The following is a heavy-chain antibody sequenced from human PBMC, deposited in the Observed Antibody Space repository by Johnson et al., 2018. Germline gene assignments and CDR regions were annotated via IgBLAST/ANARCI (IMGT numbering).Heavy chain of an antibody. CDR2: ISWNRGNL. CDR3: AKDDNHDYGNADAFDI. D-gene: IGHD4-17*01. CDR1: RFTFGDYA. Sequence: VQLVESGGDLVQPGRSLRLSCAASRFTFGDYAMHWVRQAPGKGLEWVSGISWNRGNLGYADSVKGRFTITRDNAKNALYLKLKRLRAEETALYYCAKDDNHDYGNADAFDIWCQGTMVTVSS. V-gene: IGHV3-9*01. J-gene: IGHJ3*02.